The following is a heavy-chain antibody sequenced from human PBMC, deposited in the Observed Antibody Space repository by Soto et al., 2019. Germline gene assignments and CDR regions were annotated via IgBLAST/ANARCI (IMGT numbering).Heavy chain of an antibody. Sequence: VQLLESGGDLVQPGGSLRLSCAASGFTFSSYGMHWVRQAPGKGLEWVAVISYDGSNKYYADSVKGRFTISRDNSKNTLYLQMNSLRAEDTAVYYCAKDPNDLWFGDQKHADYWGQGTLVTVSS. CDR2: ISYDGSNK. J-gene: IGHJ4*02. CDR3: AKDPNDLWFGDQKHADY. D-gene: IGHD3-10*01. CDR1: GFTFSSYG. V-gene: IGHV3-30*18.